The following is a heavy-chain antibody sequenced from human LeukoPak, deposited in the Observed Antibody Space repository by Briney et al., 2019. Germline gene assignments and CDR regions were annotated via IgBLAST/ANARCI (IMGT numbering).Heavy chain of an antibody. J-gene: IGHJ5*02. V-gene: IGHV3-21*01. Sequence: GGSLRLSCAASGLTFSSYSMNWVRQAPGKGLEWVSSMSSSSSYIYYADSVKGRFAISRDNAKNSLYLQMNSLRAEDTAVYYCARDQDIAAAGTWFDPWGQGTLVTVSS. CDR3: ARDQDIAAAGTWFDP. CDR2: MSSSSSYI. CDR1: GLTFSSYS. D-gene: IGHD6-13*01.